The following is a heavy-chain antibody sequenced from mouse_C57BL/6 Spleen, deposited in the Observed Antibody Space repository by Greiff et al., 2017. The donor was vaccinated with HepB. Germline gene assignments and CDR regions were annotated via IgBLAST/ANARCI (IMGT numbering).Heavy chain of an antibody. CDR1: GYTFTGYW. V-gene: IGHV1-9*01. J-gene: IGHJ3*01. CDR3: ASGNGDSWFAY. Sequence: VQLKQSGAELMKPGASVKLSCKATGYTFTGYWIEWVKQRPGHGLEWIGEILPGSGSTNYNEKFKGKATFTAEKSSNTAYMKLSSLTTEDSAIYYCASGNGDSWFAYWGHGTLVTVSA. D-gene: IGHD2-13*01. CDR2: ILPGSGST.